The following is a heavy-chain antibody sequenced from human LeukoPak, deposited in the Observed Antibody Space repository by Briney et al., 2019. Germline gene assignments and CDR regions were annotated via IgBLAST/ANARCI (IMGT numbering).Heavy chain of an antibody. V-gene: IGHV3-48*03. D-gene: IGHD3-16*01. CDR1: GFTFSSYN. J-gene: IGHJ5*02. Sequence: SGGSLRLSCAASGFTFSSYNMNWVRQAPGKGLEWVSYISSSGSTIYYADSVKGRFTISRDNAKNSLYLQINSLRAEDTAVYYCAREGRLGGNWFDPWGQGTLVTVSS. CDR3: AREGRLGGNWFDP. CDR2: ISSSGSTI.